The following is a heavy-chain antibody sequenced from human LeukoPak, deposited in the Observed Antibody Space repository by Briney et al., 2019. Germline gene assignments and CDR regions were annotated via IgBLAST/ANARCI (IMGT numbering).Heavy chain of an antibody. CDR2: ISGSGGNT. D-gene: IGHD4-23*01. V-gene: IGHV3-23*01. J-gene: IGHJ4*02. CDR3: AKLVTHFDY. Sequence: PGGSLRLSCAASGFTFSSYAMSWVRRAPGKGLEWVSSISGSGGNTYYADSVKGRFIISRDNSKNTLYMQMNSLRAEDTAVYYCAKLVTHFDYWGQGTLVTVSS. CDR1: GFTFSSYA.